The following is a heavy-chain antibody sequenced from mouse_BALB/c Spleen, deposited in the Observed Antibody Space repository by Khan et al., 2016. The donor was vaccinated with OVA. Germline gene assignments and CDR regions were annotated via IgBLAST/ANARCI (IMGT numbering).Heavy chain of an antibody. CDR1: GFSLSRYN. CDR3: ARAYYRYDGYDAMDY. Sequence: VQLQESGPGLVAPSQSLSITCTVSGFSLSRYNIHWVRQPPGKGLEWLGMIWGGGGTDYNSTLKSRLSISKDNSKSQVFLKMNSLQTDDAAMYYWARAYYRYDGYDAMDYWGQGTLVTVSA. D-gene: IGHD2-14*01. J-gene: IGHJ4*01. V-gene: IGHV2-6-4*01. CDR2: IWGGGGT.